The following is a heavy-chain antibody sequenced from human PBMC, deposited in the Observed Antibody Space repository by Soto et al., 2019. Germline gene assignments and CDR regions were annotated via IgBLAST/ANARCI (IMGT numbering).Heavy chain of an antibody. CDR2: IYYSGSA. CDR1: GGSISSYY. D-gene: IGHD1-1*01. Sequence: SETLSLTCTVSGGSISSYYWSWIRQPPGKGLEWIGYIYYSGSANYNPSLKSRVTISVDTSKNQFSLKLSSVTAADTAVYYCARGPNWNHGMDVWGQGTTVTVSS. V-gene: IGHV4-59*01. CDR3: ARGPNWNHGMDV. J-gene: IGHJ6*02.